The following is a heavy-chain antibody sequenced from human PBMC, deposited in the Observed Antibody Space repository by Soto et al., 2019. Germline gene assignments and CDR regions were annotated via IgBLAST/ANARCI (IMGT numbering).Heavy chain of an antibody. D-gene: IGHD1-20*01. CDR2: IRSKANNYAT. Sequence: GGSLRLSCAASGFTFSGSAMDWVRQASGKGLEWVGRIRSKANNYATAYAASVKGRFTISRDDSKNTAYLQMNRLKTEDTAVYYCSSPSEGIIFGYWGQGTPVTVSS. CDR3: SSPSEGIIFGY. V-gene: IGHV3-73*01. J-gene: IGHJ4*02. CDR1: GFTFSGSA.